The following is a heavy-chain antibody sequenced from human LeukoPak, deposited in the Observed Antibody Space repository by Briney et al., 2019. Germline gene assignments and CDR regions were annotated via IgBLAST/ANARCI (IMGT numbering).Heavy chain of an antibody. CDR3: ARDRTEGGSGYYIF. D-gene: IGHD3-22*01. Sequence: ASVKVSCKASGYRFSTYTMHWVRQAPGQRLEWMGWISAYNGNTNYAQKLQGRVTMTTDTSTSTAYMELRSLRSDDTAVYYCARDRTEGGSGYYIFWGQGTLVTVSS. CDR1: GYRFSTYT. V-gene: IGHV1-18*01. J-gene: IGHJ4*02. CDR2: ISAYNGNT.